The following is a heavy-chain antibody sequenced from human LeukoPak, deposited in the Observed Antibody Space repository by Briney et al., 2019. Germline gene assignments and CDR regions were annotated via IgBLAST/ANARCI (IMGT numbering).Heavy chain of an antibody. CDR1: GYTFTSYA. D-gene: IGHD3-10*01. Sequence: GASVNVSCKASGYTFTSYAMHWVRQAPGQRLEWMGWINAGNGNTKYSQKFQGRDTITRDTSASTAYMELSSLRSEDTAVYYCARGGVLLWFGEHDYWGQGTLVTVSS. CDR3: ARGGVLLWFGEHDY. J-gene: IGHJ4*02. CDR2: INAGNGNT. V-gene: IGHV1-3*01.